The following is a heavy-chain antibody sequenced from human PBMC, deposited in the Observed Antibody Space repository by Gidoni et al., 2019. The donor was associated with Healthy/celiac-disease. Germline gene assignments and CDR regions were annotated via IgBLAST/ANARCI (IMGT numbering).Heavy chain of an antibody. Sequence: QVQLVQSGAEVKKPGASVKVSCKASGYTFTSYYMHWVRQAPGQGLEWMGIINPIGGSTSYAQKFQGRVTMTRDTSTSTVYMELSSLRSEDTAVYYCARVPITMVRGVIITAMDYWGQGTLVTVSS. J-gene: IGHJ4*02. CDR3: ARVPITMVRGVIITAMDY. CDR1: GYTFTSYY. D-gene: IGHD3-10*01. CDR2: INPIGGST. V-gene: IGHV1-46*01.